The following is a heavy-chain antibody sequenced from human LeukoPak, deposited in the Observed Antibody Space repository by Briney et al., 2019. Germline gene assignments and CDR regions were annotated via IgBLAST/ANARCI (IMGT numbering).Heavy chain of an antibody. CDR1: GFTFSRNW. Sequence: GGSLRLSCAASGFTFSRNWVSWVRQAPGKGLEWVANINEDGSEKYYVDSVKGRFTISRDNVQNSMYLQMNSPRAEDTAVYYCTRVWYCSGGSCYSHYFDYWGQGTLVTVSS. CDR3: TRVWYCSGGSCYSHYFDY. V-gene: IGHV3-7*01. D-gene: IGHD2-15*01. CDR2: INEDGSEK. J-gene: IGHJ4*02.